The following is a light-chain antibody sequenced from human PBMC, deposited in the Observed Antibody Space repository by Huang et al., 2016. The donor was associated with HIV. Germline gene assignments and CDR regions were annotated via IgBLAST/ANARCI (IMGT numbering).Light chain of an antibody. CDR1: QDIANY. CDR2: DAS. CDR3: QQYDTLRLT. V-gene: IGKV1-33*01. Sequence: DIQMTQSPSSLSASVGDRVTITCQASQDIANYLNWYQQKPGKAPKLLIYDASNLETGVPSRFSGSGSGTDFTFTISILQPEDVATYYCQQYDTLRLTFGGGTKVEIK. J-gene: IGKJ4*01.